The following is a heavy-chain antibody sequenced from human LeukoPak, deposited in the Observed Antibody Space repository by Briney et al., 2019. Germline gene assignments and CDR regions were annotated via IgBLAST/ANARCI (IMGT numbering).Heavy chain of an antibody. V-gene: IGHV3-74*01. CDR2: INSDGSST. CDR1: GFTFSSYW. CDR3: ASLYYDILTGYRPGGFDP. Sequence: GGSLRLSCAASGFTFSSYWMHWVRQAPGKGLVWVSRINSDGSSTSYADSVKGRFTISRDNAKNTLYLQMNSLRAEDTAVYYCASLYYDILTGYRPGGFDPWGQGTLVTVSS. D-gene: IGHD3-9*01. J-gene: IGHJ5*02.